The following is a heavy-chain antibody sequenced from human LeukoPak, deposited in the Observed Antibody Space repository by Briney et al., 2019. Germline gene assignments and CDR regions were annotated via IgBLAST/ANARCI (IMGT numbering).Heavy chain of an antibody. CDR3: AAVSSGSYLLAHY. CDR2: INPNSGGT. V-gene: IGHV1-2*02. Sequence: ASVKVSCKASGYTSTGYYMHWVRQAPGQGLEWMGWINPNSGGTNYAQKFQGRVTMTRDTSISAAYMELSRLRSDDTAVYYCAAVSSGSYLLAHYWGQGTLVTVSS. D-gene: IGHD1-26*01. J-gene: IGHJ4*02. CDR1: GYTSTGYY.